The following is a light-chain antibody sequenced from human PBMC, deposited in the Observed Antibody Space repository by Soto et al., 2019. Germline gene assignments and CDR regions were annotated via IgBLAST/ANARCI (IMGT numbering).Light chain of an antibody. V-gene: IGKV3-15*01. CDR1: QSVYSN. CDR2: GAS. J-gene: IGKJ4*01. Sequence: EIVVTQSPATLSVSPGERVTLSCRTSQSVYSNLAWYQQKPGQAPRLLLSGASTRATGIPARFRGSGSGTEFTLTISSLQSEDFALYYCQQYNNWPLTFGGGTKVDIK. CDR3: QQYNNWPLT.